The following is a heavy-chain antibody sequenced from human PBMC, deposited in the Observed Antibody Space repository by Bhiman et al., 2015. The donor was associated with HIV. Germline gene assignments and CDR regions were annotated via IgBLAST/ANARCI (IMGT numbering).Heavy chain of an antibody. J-gene: IGHJ4*02. D-gene: IGHD6-13*01. V-gene: IGHV3-30-3*01. CDR2: ISYDGSNK. Sequence: QVQLVESGGGVVQPGRSLRLSCAASGFTFSSYAMHWVRQAPGKGLEWVAVISYDGSNKYYADSVKGRFTISRDNSKNTLYLQMNSLRAEDTAVYYCARETPXTSYSSSWYAYWGQGNAGHRLL. CDR1: GFTFSSYA. CDR3: ARETPXTSYSSSWYAY.